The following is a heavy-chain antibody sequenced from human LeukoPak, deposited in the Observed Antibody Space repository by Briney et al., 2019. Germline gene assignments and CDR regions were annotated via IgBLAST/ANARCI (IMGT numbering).Heavy chain of an antibody. V-gene: IGHV1-2*02. CDR1: GYTFTGYY. J-gene: IGHJ6*03. CDR2: INPNSGGT. D-gene: IGHD1-1*01. CDR3: ARDLAGTTGTTGYYYMDV. Sequence: ASVKVSCKASGYTFTGYYMHWVRQAPGQGLEWMGWINPNSGGTNYAQKFQGRVTMTRDASISTAYMELSRLRSDDTAVYYCARDLAGTTGTTGYYYMDVWGKGTTVTVSS.